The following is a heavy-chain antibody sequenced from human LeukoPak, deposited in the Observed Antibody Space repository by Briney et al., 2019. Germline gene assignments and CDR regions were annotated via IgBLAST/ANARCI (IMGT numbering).Heavy chain of an antibody. CDR3: ARGRYSIAAAPYYYYMDV. CDR2: IYYSGNT. D-gene: IGHD6-13*01. V-gene: IGHV4-59*01. CDR1: GGSISSYY. Sequence: SETLSLTCTVSGGSISSYYWSWIRQPPGKGLEWIGYIYYSGNTNYNPSLKSRVTISVDTSKNQFSLKLSSVTAADTAVYYCARGRYSIAAAPYYYYMDVWGKGTTVTVSS. J-gene: IGHJ6*03.